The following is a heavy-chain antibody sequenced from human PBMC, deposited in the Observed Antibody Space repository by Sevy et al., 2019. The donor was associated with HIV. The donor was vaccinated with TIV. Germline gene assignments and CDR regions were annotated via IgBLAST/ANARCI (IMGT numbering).Heavy chain of an antibody. D-gene: IGHD3-22*01. CDR3: ARARAYYYDNSGYSFDY. J-gene: IGHJ4*02. V-gene: IGHV3-21*01. Sequence: GGSLRLSCAASGFTFSSYSMNWVRQAPGKGLEWVSSISRSSSYIYHADSVKGRFTISRDNAKNSLHLQMNSLRAEDTAVYYCARARAYYYDNSGYSFDYWGQGTLVTVSS. CDR1: GFTFSSYS. CDR2: ISRSSSYI.